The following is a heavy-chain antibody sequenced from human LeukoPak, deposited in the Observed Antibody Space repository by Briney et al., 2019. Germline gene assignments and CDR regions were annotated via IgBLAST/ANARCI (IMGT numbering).Heavy chain of an antibody. CDR3: ARDALRGPFYMDV. V-gene: IGHV3-30*02. CDR1: GFTFSSYG. Sequence: GGSLRLSCAASGFTFSSYGMHWVRQAPGKGLEWVAFIRYDGSNKYYTDSVKGRFTISRDNSKNTLYLQMNSLRAEDTALYYCARDALRGPFYMDVWGKGTTVTVSS. J-gene: IGHJ6*03. D-gene: IGHD4-17*01. CDR2: IRYDGSNK.